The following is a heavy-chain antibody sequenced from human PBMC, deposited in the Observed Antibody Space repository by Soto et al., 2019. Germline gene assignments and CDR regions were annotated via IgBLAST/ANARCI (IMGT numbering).Heavy chain of an antibody. Sequence: GGALRRYCVASACILSSDTMNWVRQAPGKGLEWVSSITTSSSHIYYADSVKGRFTISRDNAKNSLYLQMNSLRVEDTAVYYCAATQAGFDPWGQGTLVTVSS. CDR1: ACILSSDT. CDR3: AATQAGFDP. CDR2: ITTSSSHI. V-gene: IGHV3-21*01. J-gene: IGHJ5*02.